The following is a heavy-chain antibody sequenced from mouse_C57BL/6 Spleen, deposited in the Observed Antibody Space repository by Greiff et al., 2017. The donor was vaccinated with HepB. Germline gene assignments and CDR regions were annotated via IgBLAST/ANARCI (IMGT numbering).Heavy chain of an antibody. CDR1: GFSLTSYG. J-gene: IGHJ1*03. CDR3: ARIYSNYEDWYFDV. V-gene: IGHV2-2*01. D-gene: IGHD2-5*01. CDR2: IWSGGST. Sequence: QVQLQQSGPGLVQPSQSLSITCTVSGFSLTSYGVHWVRQSPGKGLEWLGVIWSGGSTDYNAAFISRLSISKDNSKSQVFFKMNSLQADDTAIYYCARIYSNYEDWYFDVWGTGTTVTVSS.